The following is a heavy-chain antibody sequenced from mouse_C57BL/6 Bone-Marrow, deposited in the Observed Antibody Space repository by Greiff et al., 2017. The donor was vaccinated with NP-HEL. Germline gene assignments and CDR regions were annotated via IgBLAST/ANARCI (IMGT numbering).Heavy chain of an antibody. CDR3: ARRSGPLDY. V-gene: IGHV1-59*01. J-gene: IGHJ4*01. CDR1: GYTFTSYW. CDR2: IDPSDSYT. Sequence: VQLQQPGAELVRPGTSVKLSCKASGYTFTSYWMHWVKQRPGQGLEWIGVIDPSDSYTNYNQKFKGKATLTVDTSSSTAYMQLSSLTSEDSAVYYCARRSGPLDYWGQGTSVTVSS. D-gene: IGHD1-3*01.